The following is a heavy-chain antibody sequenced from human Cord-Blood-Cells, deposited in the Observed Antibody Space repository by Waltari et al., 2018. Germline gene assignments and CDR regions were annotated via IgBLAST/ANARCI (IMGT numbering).Heavy chain of an antibody. CDR1: GGSFSGYY. D-gene: IGHD3-16*01. CDR3: ARGGGDWPFDY. CDR2: INHSGST. V-gene: IGHV4-34*01. J-gene: IGHJ4*02. Sequence: QVQLQQWGAGLLKPSETLSLTCAVYGGSFSGYYWSWIRQPPGKGLEWIGEINHSGSTNYNPSLKSRVTISVDTSKNQFSLKLSSVTAADTAVYYCARGGGDWPFDYWGQGTLVTVSS.